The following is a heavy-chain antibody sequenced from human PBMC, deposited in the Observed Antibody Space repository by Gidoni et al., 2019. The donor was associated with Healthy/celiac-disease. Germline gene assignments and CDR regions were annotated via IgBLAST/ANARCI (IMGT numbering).Heavy chain of an antibody. J-gene: IGHJ6*02. CDR2: IVTAGYT. CDR3: ARAGKVGATSLAYYYGMDV. V-gene: IGHV3-13*04. D-gene: IGHD1-26*01. CDR1: GFHFSSYV. Sequence: EVQLVESGGGLVQQGGYLRPSCAAPGFHFSSYVIHWVRQATGTGLEGVSAIVTAGYTYYPGSVKGRFTISRENAKNSLYLQMNSLRAGDTAVYYCARAGKVGATSLAYYYGMDVWGQGTTVTVSS.